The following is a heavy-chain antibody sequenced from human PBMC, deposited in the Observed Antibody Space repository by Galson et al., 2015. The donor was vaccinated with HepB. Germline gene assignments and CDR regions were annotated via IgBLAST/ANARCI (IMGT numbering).Heavy chain of an antibody. Sequence: SLRLSCATSGFTFGGYAMSWFRQAPGKGLEWVGLIRSKAYGGTPEYAAYVKGRFIISRDDSKSIAYLQMNSLKFEDTAVYYCSRAVEMATIGAEGYWGQGTLVTVSS. D-gene: IGHD5-24*01. V-gene: IGHV3-49*03. J-gene: IGHJ4*02. CDR3: SRAVEMATIGAEGY. CDR2: IRSKAYGGTP. CDR1: GFTFGGYA.